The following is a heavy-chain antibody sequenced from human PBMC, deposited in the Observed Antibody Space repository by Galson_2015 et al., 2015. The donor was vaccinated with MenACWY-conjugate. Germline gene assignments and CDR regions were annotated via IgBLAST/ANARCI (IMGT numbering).Heavy chain of an antibody. D-gene: IGHD6-19*01. CDR3: AKKRVAVTGSYYFDY. J-gene: IGHJ4*02. V-gene: IGHV3-23*01. CDR2: ISDNGGST. Sequence: SLRLSCAASGFTFSNSAMSWVRQAPGKGLEWVSGISDNGGSTHHADSVKGRFTISRDNSKNTLYLQMNSLRDEDTAVYYCAKKRVAVTGSYYFDYWGQGSQVTVSS. CDR1: GFTFSNSA.